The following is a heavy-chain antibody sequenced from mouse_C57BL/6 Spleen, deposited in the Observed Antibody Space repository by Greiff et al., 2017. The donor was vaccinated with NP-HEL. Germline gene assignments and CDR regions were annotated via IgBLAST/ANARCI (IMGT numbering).Heavy chain of an antibody. V-gene: IGHV1-80*01. J-gene: IGHJ2*01. CDR1: GYAFSSYW. Sequence: VQLQQSGAELVKPGASVKISCKASGYAFSSYWMNWVKQRPGKGLEWIGQIYPGDGDTNYNGKFKGKATLTADKSSSTAYMQLSSLTSEDSAVYFCARSGTTVVDFDYWGQGTTLTVSS. CDR3: ARSGTTVVDFDY. D-gene: IGHD1-1*01. CDR2: IYPGDGDT.